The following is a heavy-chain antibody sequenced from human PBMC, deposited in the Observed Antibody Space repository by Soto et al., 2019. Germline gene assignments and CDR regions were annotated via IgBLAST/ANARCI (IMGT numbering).Heavy chain of an antibody. Sequence: GESLKISCKTSGFSFSNFWIGWVRQRPGKGLEWIGVIYPADPDSRYNPSFHGRVTISADNSIKTVYLQWTSLEASDTATYYWALQMGGSSYVSPWGQRTVVTVSS. CDR2: IYPADPDS. D-gene: IGHD5-18*01. CDR3: ALQMGGSSYVSP. V-gene: IGHV5-51*01. CDR1: GFSFSNFW. J-gene: IGHJ5*02.